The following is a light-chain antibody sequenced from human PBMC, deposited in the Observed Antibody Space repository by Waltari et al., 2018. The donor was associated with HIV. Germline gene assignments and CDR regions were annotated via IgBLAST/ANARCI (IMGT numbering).Light chain of an antibody. Sequence: QSALTQPASVSGSPGPSITISCTGTRSDVGSYNLVSWYQQHPGKAPKLMIYEVTKRPSGVSNRFSGSKSGNTASLTISGLQAEDEGDYHCCSYAGTSILVFGGGTKLTVL. V-gene: IGLV2-23*02. J-gene: IGLJ3*02. CDR3: CSYAGTSILV. CDR1: RSDVGSYNL. CDR2: EVT.